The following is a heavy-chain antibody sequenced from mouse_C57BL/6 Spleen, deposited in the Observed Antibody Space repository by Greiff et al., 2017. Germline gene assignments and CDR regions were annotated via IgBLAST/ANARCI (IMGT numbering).Heavy chain of an antibody. J-gene: IGHJ3*01. CDR3: ARKDYDYGGRFAY. D-gene: IGHD2-4*01. CDR1: GYTFTSYW. Sequence: QVQLQQPGAELVKPGASVKLSCKASGYTFTSYWMQWVKQRPGQGLEWIGEIDPSDSYTNYNQKFKGKATLTVDTSSSTAYMQLSSLTSEDSAVYYCARKDYDYGGRFAYWGQGTMVTVSA. CDR2: IDPSDSYT. V-gene: IGHV1-50*01.